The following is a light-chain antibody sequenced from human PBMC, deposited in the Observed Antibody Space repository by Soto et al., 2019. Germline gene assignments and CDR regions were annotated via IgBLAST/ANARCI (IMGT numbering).Light chain of an antibody. CDR1: SSAVGACKY. CDR3: SSYAGRSVV. Sequence: QSVLTQPPSASGSPGQSVTISCTGTSSAVGACKYVSWYQQHPGKAPKLMIYEVSKRPSGVPDRFSGSKSGNTASLTVSGHEDDDEADYSCSSYAGRSVVFGGGTKLTVL. V-gene: IGLV2-8*01. CDR2: EVS. J-gene: IGLJ2*01.